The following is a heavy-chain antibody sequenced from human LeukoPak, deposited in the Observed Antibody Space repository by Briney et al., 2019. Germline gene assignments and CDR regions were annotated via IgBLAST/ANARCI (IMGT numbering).Heavy chain of an antibody. D-gene: IGHD4-23*01. V-gene: IGHV4-34*01. CDR2: INHSGST. Sequence: SETLSLTCAVSGGSFSGYYWSWIRQPPGKGLEWIGEINHSGSTNYNPSLKSRVTISVDTSKNQFSLKLSSVTAADTAVYYCARGVSVTWGYYYYYYYMDVWGKGTTVTVSS. CDR1: GGSFSGYY. CDR3: ARGVSVTWGYYYYYYYMDV. J-gene: IGHJ6*03.